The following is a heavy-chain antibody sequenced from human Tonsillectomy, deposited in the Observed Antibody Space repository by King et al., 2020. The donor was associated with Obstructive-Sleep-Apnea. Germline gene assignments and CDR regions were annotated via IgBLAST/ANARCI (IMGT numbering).Heavy chain of an antibody. CDR2: ISYSGNT. CDR1: GGSISTNGYY. D-gene: IGHD5-12*01. J-gene: IGHJ4*02. Sequence: QLQESGPGLVKPSETLSLICTVSGGSISTNGYYWGWIRQPPRKGLEWIGTISYSGNTYYNPPLKSRVNISVDTSKSKFSLKLSSVTAADTAVYWCARGALRGNIGDWGQGTLVTVSS. V-gene: IGHV4-39*07. CDR3: ARGALRGNIGD.